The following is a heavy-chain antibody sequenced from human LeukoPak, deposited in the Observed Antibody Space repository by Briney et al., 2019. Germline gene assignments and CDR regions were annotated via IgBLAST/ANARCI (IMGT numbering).Heavy chain of an antibody. CDR2: INAGNGNT. J-gene: IGHJ6*02. Sequence: ASVKVSCKASGYTFTSYAMHWVRQAPGQRLEWMGWINAGNGNTKYSQKFQGRVTMTTDTSTSTAYMELRSLRSDDTAVYYCARVLVATMDVWGQGTTVTVSS. CDR1: GYTFTSYA. V-gene: IGHV1-3*01. D-gene: IGHD5-12*01. CDR3: ARVLVATMDV.